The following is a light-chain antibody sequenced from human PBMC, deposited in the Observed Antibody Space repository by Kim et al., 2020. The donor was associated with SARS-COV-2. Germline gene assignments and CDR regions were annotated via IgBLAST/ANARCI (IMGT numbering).Light chain of an antibody. J-gene: IGLJ3*02. V-gene: IGLV3-21*04. CDR1: NIGSKS. Sequence: SYELTQPPSVSVAPGKTARITCGGNNIGSKSVHWYQQKPGQDPVLGIYYDSDRPSGIPERFSGSNSGNTATLTISRVEAGDEADYYCQVWDSSSDPWVFGGGTQLTVL. CDR3: QVWDSSSDPWV. CDR2: YDS.